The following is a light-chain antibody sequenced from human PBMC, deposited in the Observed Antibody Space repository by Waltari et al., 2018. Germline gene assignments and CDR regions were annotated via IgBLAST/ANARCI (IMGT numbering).Light chain of an antibody. CDR2: GAS. V-gene: IGKV1-5*01. Sequence: DIQMTQSPSTLSASVGDTVTITCRASQRVSDWLAWDQHKPGKAPKVLIYGASSLKSGVPSMFSGSGSGTEFTLTISSLQPDDFATYYCQQYNDYGTWTFGQGTKVEIK. CDR3: QQYNDYGTWT. J-gene: IGKJ1*01. CDR1: QRVSDW.